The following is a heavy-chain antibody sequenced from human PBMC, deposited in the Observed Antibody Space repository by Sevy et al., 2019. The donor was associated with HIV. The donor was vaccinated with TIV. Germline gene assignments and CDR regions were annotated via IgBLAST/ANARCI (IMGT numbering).Heavy chain of an antibody. V-gene: IGHV3-23*01. CDR3: AKDWFYYYYGMDV. J-gene: IGHJ6*02. Sequence: GGSLRLSCVASGFTFSTYATNWVRQAPGKGLEWVSVISDSAYSTNYADFVKGRFTISRDNSKNTLYLQMNSLRAEDTAVYYCAKDWFYYYYGMDVWGQGTTVTVSS. D-gene: IGHD3-10*01. CDR2: ISDSAYST. CDR1: GFTFSTYA.